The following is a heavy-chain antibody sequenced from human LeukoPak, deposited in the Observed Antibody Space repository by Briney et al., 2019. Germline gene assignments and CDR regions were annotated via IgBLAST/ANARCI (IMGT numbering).Heavy chain of an antibody. CDR2: INGDETDK. CDR3: ARLDNMVPGVPDF. CDR1: GFTFSTNW. Sequence: GGSLRRFCSASGFTFSTNWMVWGGQAAGKEGVGLATINGDETDKHYVESVKGRFTISRDNTGGSLYLQMNSLRAEDSAVYYCARLDNMVPGVPDFWGPGTLVTVSS. J-gene: IGHJ4*02. V-gene: IGHV3-7*01. D-gene: IGHD3-10*01.